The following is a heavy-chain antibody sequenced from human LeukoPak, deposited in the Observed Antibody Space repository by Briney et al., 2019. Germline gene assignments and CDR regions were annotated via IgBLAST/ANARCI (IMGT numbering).Heavy chain of an antibody. D-gene: IGHD6-19*01. CDR2: INHSGST. CDR3: ASRLLAGPFDY. V-gene: IGHV4-34*01. J-gene: IGHJ4*02. CDR1: GGSFSGYY. Sequence: SETLSLTCAVYGGSFSGYYWSWMRQPPGKGLEWIGEINHSGSTNYNPSLKSRVTISVDTSKNQFSLKLSSVTAADTAVYYCASRLLAGPFDYWGQGTLVTVSS.